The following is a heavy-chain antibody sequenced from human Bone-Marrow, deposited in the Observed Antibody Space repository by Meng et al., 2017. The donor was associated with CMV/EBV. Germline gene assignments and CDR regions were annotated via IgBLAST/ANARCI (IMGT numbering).Heavy chain of an antibody. CDR1: GFTFSDYY. J-gene: IGHJ6*02. V-gene: IGHV3-11*01. Sequence: GESLKIYCVASGFTFSDYYMSWIRQAPGKGLEWVSCISSSGSTIYYADSVKGRFTISRDNAKNSLYLQMNNLRAEDTAVYYCARYCSSTSCYILLQNGMDVWGQGTTVTVSS. CDR3: ARYCSSTSCYILLQNGMDV. CDR2: ISSSGSTI. D-gene: IGHD2-2*02.